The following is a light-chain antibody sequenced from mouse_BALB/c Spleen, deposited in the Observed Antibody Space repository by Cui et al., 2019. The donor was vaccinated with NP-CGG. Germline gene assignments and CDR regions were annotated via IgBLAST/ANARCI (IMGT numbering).Light chain of an antibody. Sequence: AVVTQESALTTLPGETVTLTCRSSTGAVTTSNYANWVQEKPDHLFTGLIGCTKNRAPGVPARFSGSLIGDKAALTITGAQTEDEAIYFCALWYSNHWVFGGGTKLTVL. V-gene: IGLV1*01. J-gene: IGLJ1*01. CDR3: ALWYSNHWV. CDR1: TGAVTTSNY. CDR2: CTK.